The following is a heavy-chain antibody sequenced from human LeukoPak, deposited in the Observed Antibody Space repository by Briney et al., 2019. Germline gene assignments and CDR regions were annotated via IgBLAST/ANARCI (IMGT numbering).Heavy chain of an antibody. CDR1: GYTFTGYY. D-gene: IGHD5-24*01. CDR3: AREGEDGCMPVKAFDI. V-gene: IGHV1-2*02. CDR2: INPNSGGT. Sequence: ASVKVSCKASGYTFTGYYMHWVRQAPGQGLEWMGWINPNSGGTNYEQKFQGRVTMTRDTSISTAYMELSRLRSDDTAVYYCAREGEDGCMPVKAFDIWGQGTMVTVSS. J-gene: IGHJ3*02.